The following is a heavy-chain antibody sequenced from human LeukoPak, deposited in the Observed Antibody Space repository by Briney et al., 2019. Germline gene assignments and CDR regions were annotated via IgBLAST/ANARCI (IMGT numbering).Heavy chain of an antibody. J-gene: IGHJ5*01. CDR1: GGSLTAHY. CDR3: ARAVVPADEKNWFDS. V-gene: IGHV4-59*11. Sequence: MSSETLSPTCTVSGGSLTAHYWSWIRQPPGKELEWIGFIYYSGRTQYNPSLKSRVTMSVDTSKTHFSLRLSSVTAADAAVYYCARAVVPADEKNWFDSWGQGIWVTVSS. CDR2: IYYSGRT. D-gene: IGHD2-2*01.